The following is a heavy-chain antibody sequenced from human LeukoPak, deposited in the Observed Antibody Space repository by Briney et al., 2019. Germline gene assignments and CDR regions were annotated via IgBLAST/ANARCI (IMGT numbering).Heavy chain of an antibody. J-gene: IGHJ4*02. Sequence: GGSLRLSCAASGFTFSTYTMHWVRQAPGRGLEWVAVILYDGSNQYYADSVKGRFTISRDNSRNTLYLQMNSLKVEDTAVYYCARDFRDYRDYVAYFDSWGQGTLVTVSS. CDR1: GFTFSTYT. D-gene: IGHD4-17*01. CDR2: ILYDGSNQ. CDR3: ARDFRDYRDYVAYFDS. V-gene: IGHV3-30-3*01.